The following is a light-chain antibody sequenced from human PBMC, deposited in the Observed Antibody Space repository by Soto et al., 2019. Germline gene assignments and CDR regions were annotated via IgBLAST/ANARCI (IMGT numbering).Light chain of an antibody. V-gene: IGLV2-14*01. Sequence: QSVLTQPASVSGSPGQSITISCTGTSSDVGGYNCVSWYQQHPGKAPKLMIYDVSNWPSGASNRFSGSKSGNTASPTISGLQAEDEADYYCSSCTSSSTPVVFGGGTKLTVL. CDR1: SSDVGGYNC. J-gene: IGLJ2*01. CDR2: DVS. CDR3: SSCTSSSTPVV.